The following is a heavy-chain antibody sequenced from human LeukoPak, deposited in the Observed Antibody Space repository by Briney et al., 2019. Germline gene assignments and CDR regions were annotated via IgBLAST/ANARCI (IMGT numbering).Heavy chain of an antibody. J-gene: IGHJ3*02. Sequence: GGSLRLSCAASGFTFNNAWMSWVRQAPGKGLEWVANIKQDGSEIYYVDSVKGRFTISRDNAKSSLYLQMTSLRAEDTAVYYCARMRGQGGQDIWGQGTMVTVSS. D-gene: IGHD3-16*01. CDR1: GFTFNNAW. CDR3: ARMRGQGGQDI. V-gene: IGHV3-7*01. CDR2: IKQDGSEI.